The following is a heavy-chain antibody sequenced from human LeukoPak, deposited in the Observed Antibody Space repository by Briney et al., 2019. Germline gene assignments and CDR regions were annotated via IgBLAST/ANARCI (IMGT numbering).Heavy chain of an antibody. Sequence: SQTLSLTCTVSGGSINRGGYYWSWIRQPPGKGLEWIGYIYHSGITYYNPSLKSRVTISVDRSKNQFSLKLTSVTAADTAVYYCASPYSTSSGIYFQHWGQGTLVTVSS. CDR1: GGSINRGGYY. D-gene: IGHD6-6*01. CDR3: ASPYSTSSGIYFQH. J-gene: IGHJ1*01. CDR2: IYHSGIT. V-gene: IGHV4-30-2*01.